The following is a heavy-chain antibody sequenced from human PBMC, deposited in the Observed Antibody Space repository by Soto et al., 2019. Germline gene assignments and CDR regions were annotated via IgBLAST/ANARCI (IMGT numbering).Heavy chain of an antibody. V-gene: IGHV1-69*06. J-gene: IGHJ6*02. Sequence: QVQLEQSGAEVKKAGSSVKVSCKTSGGTFRTYGINWLRQAPGHGLEWMGGIVPAYGKADYAKGFQGRVTITADKSTTTAYMELSNLRSEETAVNYCARSVGGGALYYGMDVWGQGTTVSVSS. CDR3: ARSVGGGALYYGMDV. CDR1: GGTFRTYG. D-gene: IGHD3-16*01. CDR2: IVPAYGKA.